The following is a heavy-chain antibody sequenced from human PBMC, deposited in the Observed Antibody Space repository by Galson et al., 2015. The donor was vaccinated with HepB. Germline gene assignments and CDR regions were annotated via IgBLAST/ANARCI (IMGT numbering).Heavy chain of an antibody. CDR2: ISSSSSTI. CDR3: AGGGDCGGVCYWDS. D-gene: IGHD2-21*01. V-gene: IGHV3-48*01. J-gene: IGHJ4*02. CDR1: GFTFSSYS. Sequence: SLRLSCAASGFTFSSYSMNWVRQAPGKGLEWVSYISSSSSTIYYADSVKGRFTISRNNAKNSLYLQMNSLRAGDTAVYYCAGGGDCGGVCYWDSWGQGTLVTVSS.